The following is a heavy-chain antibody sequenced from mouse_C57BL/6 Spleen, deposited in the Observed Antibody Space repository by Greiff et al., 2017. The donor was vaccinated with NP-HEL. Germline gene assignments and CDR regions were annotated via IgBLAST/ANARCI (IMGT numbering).Heavy chain of an antibody. CDR1: GYTFTSYW. J-gene: IGHJ4*01. D-gene: IGHD4-1*01. CDR3: ARRRGETGERGDY. Sequence: VQLQQSGAELVRPGSSVKLSCKASGYTFTSYWMDWVKQRPGQGLEWIGNIYPSDIETHYNQKFQDKATLTVDKSSSTAYMQLSSMTSEDSAVYYCARRRGETGERGDYWGQGTSVTVSS. V-gene: IGHV1-61*01. CDR2: IYPSDIET.